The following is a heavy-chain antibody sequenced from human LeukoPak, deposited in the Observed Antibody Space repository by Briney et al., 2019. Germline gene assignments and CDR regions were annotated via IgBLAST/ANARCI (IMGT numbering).Heavy chain of an antibody. CDR3: ARVKDYYDSSFDY. J-gene: IGHJ4*02. V-gene: IGHV1-69*01. CDR2: IIPIFGTA. D-gene: IGHD3-22*01. Sequence: GASVKVSCKASGRTFSSYAISWVRQAPGQGLEWMGGIIPIFGTANYAQKFQGRVTITADESTSTAYMELSSLRSEDTAVYYCARVKDYYDSSFDYWGQGTLVTVSS. CDR1: GRTFSSYA.